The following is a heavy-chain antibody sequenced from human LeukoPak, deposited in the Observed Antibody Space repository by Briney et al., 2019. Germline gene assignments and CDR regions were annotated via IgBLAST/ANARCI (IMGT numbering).Heavy chain of an antibody. D-gene: IGHD1-1*01. V-gene: IGHV4-39*07. CDR2: IYYSGST. CDR1: GGSISSSSYY. J-gene: IGHJ6*02. CDR3: ARVEYYYYGMDV. Sequence: KSSETLSLTCTVSGGSISSSSYYWGWIRQPPGKGLEWIGSIYYSGSTYYNPSLKSRVTISVDTSKNQFSLKLSSVTAADTAVYYCARVEYYYYGMDVWGQGTTVTVSS.